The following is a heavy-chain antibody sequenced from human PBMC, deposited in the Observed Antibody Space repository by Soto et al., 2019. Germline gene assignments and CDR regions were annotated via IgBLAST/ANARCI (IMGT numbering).Heavy chain of an antibody. CDR2: IWSDGSSK. V-gene: IGHV3-33*01. D-gene: IGHD6-13*01. Sequence: QVQLVESGGGVVQPGRSLTLSCAASGFAFGNYGIHWVRQAPGKGLEWVAVIWSDGSSKYYGDSVKGRFTISRDNSKNTMYQQMNSLRAEDTAVYYCARDWWEEPAGKETVSQVHYSGHGTRVTVSS. CDR3: ARDWWEEPAGKETVSQVHY. CDR1: GFAFGNYG. J-gene: IGHJ4*03.